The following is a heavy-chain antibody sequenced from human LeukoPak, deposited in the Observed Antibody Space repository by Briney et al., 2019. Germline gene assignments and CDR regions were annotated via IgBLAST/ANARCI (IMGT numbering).Heavy chain of an antibody. Sequence: EASVKVSCKASGYTFTGYYMRWVRQAPGQGLEWMGWINPNSGGTNYAQKFQGRVTMTRDTSISTAYMELSRLRSDDTAVYYCARDFRGYSYGYCGYWGQGTLVTVSS. D-gene: IGHD5-18*01. J-gene: IGHJ4*02. CDR3: ARDFRGYSYGYCGY. V-gene: IGHV1-2*02. CDR2: INPNSGGT. CDR1: GYTFTGYY.